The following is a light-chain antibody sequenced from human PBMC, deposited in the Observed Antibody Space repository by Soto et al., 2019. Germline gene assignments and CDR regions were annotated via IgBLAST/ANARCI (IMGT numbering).Light chain of an antibody. CDR1: QSVSRNY. CDR2: RAS. V-gene: IGKV3-20*01. J-gene: IGKJ4*01. CDR3: QQYGSSPLT. Sequence: EIELPQYPGTLSLSPGERATLSCRASQSVSRNYLAWYQQKPGQAPKVLSYRASSRATGIPDRFSGRGSETDFTITISRLEPEDCAVYSCQQYGSSPLTFGGGTKVYIK.